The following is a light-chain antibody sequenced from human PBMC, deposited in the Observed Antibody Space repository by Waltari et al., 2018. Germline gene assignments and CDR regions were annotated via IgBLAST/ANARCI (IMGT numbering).Light chain of an antibody. CDR1: SSNIAINY. J-gene: IGLJ3*02. V-gene: IGLV1-47*01. CDR2: QNS. Sequence: QSVLSQPPAASGTPGQRVIISCSGTSSNIAINYVYWYQQLPGMAPKLLIYQNSQRPSGVPDRLSGSKSRTSASLAISGLRSEDEADYYCSAWDDSLSAWVFGGGTKLTVL. CDR3: SAWDDSLSAWV.